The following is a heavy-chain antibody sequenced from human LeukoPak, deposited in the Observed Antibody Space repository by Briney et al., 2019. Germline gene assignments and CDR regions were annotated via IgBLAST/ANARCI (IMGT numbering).Heavy chain of an antibody. CDR1: GGSISSYY. CDR3: AGRFLEWLPNAFDI. D-gene: IGHD3-3*01. J-gene: IGHJ3*02. CDR2: IYTSGST. Sequence: PETLSLTCTVSGGSISSYYWSWIRQPAGKGLEWIGRIYTSGSTNYNPSLKSRVTMSVDTSKNQFSLKLSSVTAADTAVYYCAGRFLEWLPNAFDIWGQGTMVTVSS. V-gene: IGHV4-4*07.